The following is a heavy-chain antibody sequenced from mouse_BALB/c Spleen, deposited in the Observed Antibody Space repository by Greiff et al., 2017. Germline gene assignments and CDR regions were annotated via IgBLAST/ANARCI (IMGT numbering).Heavy chain of an antibody. CDR1: GFTFSSYT. V-gene: IGHV5-6-4*01. J-gene: IGHJ1*01. CDR2: ISSGGSYT. D-gene: IGHD1-2*01. Sequence: EVKLVESGGGLVKPGGSLKLSCAASGFTFSSYTMSWVRQTPEKRLEWVATISSGGSYTYYPDSVKGRFTISRDNAKNTLYLQMSSLKSEDTAMYYCTRDSITTATNWYFDVWGAGTTVTVSS. CDR3: TRDSITTATNWYFDV.